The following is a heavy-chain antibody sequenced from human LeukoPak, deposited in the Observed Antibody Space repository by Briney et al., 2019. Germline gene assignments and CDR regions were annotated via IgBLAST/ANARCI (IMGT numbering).Heavy chain of an antibody. CDR3: AREGYSSRPFDY. CDR2: INSDGSST. D-gene: IGHD6-13*01. Sequence: GGSLRLSCAASGFTFSSYWMHWVRQAPGKGLMWVSRINSDGSSTSYADSVKGRFTISRDNAKNTLYLRMNSLRAEDTAVYYCAREGYSSRPFDYWGQGTLVTVSS. J-gene: IGHJ4*02. V-gene: IGHV3-74*01. CDR1: GFTFSSYW.